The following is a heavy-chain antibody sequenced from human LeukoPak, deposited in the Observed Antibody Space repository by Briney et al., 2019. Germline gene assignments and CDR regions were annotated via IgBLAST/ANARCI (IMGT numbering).Heavy chain of an antibody. V-gene: IGHV3-23*01. CDR3: AKWGDYDILTGYYVSDF. CDR1: GFIFRNYA. D-gene: IGHD3-9*01. CDR2: ITGSGDTT. Sequence: GGSLRLSCAASGFIFRNYAMSWVRQDPGKGLEWVSAITGSGDTTYYADSVKGRFTISRDNSKNTLYVEMNTLRAEDTAVYYCAKWGDYDILTGYYVSDFWGQGTLVTVSS. J-gene: IGHJ4*02.